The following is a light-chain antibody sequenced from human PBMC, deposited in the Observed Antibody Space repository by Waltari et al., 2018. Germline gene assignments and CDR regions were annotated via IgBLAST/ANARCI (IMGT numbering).Light chain of an antibody. Sequence: QSALTQPASVSGSPGQSITISCTGTSSDVGNYKLVPWYQQYPGKAPKVMIYDDNRRPSGVSDRFSGSKSGNTVSLTISGVQAEDEADYYCCSSAGSYTWVFGGGTKLTVL. CDR2: DDN. J-gene: IGLJ3*02. V-gene: IGLV2-23*01. CDR3: CSSAGSYTWV. CDR1: SSDVGNYKL.